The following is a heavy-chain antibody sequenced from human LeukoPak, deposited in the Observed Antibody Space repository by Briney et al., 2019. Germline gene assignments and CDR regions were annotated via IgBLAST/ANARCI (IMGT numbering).Heavy chain of an antibody. Sequence: ASVKVSCTASGYTFTSNYIHWVRQTPGQGLEWMGMIYPRDGSTSYAQKFQGRVTVTRDTSTSTVHMELSGLRSEDTAVYYCARDQEGFDYWGQGTLVTVSS. V-gene: IGHV1-46*01. CDR1: GYTFTSNY. CDR2: IYPRDGST. J-gene: IGHJ4*02. CDR3: ARDQEGFDY.